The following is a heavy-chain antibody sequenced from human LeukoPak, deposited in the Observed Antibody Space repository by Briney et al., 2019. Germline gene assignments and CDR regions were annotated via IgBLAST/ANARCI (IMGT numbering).Heavy chain of an antibody. CDR3: ARDYADYVGFFFFDH. CDR1: GFAFTNYA. J-gene: IGHJ4*02. V-gene: IGHV3-23*01. D-gene: IGHD4-17*01. CDR2: ISDSGGST. Sequence: GGSLRLSCAASGFAFTNYAMNWVRLAPGKGLEWVSSISDSGGSTYYADSAKGRFTISRDNSKNTLYLQMDSLRAEDTAVYHCARDYADYVGFFFFDHWGQGTLVTVSS.